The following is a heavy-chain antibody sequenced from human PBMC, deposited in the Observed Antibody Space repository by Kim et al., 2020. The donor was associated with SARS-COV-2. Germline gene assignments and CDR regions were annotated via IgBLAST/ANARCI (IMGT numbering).Heavy chain of an antibody. V-gene: IGHV4-31*03. CDR2: IYYSGST. Sequence: SETLSLTCTVSGGSISSGGYYWSWIRQHPGKGLEWIGYIYYSGSTYYNPSLKSRVTISVDTSKNQFSLKLSSVTAADTAVYYCARVGGYNSRAFDIWGQGTMVTVSS. CDR1: GGSISSGGYY. J-gene: IGHJ3*02. D-gene: IGHD5-12*01. CDR3: ARVGGYNSRAFDI.